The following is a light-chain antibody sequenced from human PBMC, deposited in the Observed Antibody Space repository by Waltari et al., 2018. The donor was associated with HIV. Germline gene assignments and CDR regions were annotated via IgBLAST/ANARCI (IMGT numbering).Light chain of an antibody. V-gene: IGLV10-54*04. J-gene: IGLJ3*02. CDR1: SNNVGNQG. CDR3: SAWDSDLTAWM. CDR2: RNN. Sequence: QTGLTQPPSVSRALRQTATPTCTGNSNNVGNQGAAWLQQHQGHPPKLLSYRNNNRPSGISERFSASRSGNTASLTISSLQPEDEAVYYCSAWDSDLTAWMFGGGTKLTVL.